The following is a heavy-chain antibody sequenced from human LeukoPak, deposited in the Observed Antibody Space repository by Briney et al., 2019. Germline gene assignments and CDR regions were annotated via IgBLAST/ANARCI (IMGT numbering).Heavy chain of an antibody. D-gene: IGHD6-13*01. V-gene: IGHV1-69*04. J-gene: IGHJ5*02. CDR3: ATRIAAAKGVWFDP. CDR1: GGTFSSYA. Sequence: GASVNVSCKASGGTFSSYAISWVRQAPGQGLEWMGRIIPILGIANYAQKFQGRVTITADKSTSTAYMELSSLGSEDTAVYYCATRIAAAKGVWFDPWGQGTLVTVSS. CDR2: IIPILGIA.